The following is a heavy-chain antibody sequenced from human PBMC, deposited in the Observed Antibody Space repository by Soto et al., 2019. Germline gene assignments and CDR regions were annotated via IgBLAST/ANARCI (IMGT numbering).Heavy chain of an antibody. Sequence: QVQLQESGPGLVRPSQTLSLTCAVSGVSISSDDHYWSWIRQPPGKGLEWIGYFFHSGSTDYNPSPRSRLLISGDTSKNQVSLTLNSVTAADTAVYYCAREVMGRCSGGGCHNWFGPWGQGTLVIVSS. V-gene: IGHV4-30-4*01. D-gene: IGHD6-25*01. CDR2: FFHSGST. CDR3: AREVMGRCSGGGCHNWFGP. CDR1: GVSISSDDHY. J-gene: IGHJ5*02.